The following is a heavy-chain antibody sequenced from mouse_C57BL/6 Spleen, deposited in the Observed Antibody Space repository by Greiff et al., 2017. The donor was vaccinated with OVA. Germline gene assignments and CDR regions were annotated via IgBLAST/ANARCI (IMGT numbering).Heavy chain of an antibody. Sequence: EVNVVESGGGLVKPGGSLKLSCAASGFTFSSYAMSWVRQTPEKRLEWVATISDGGSYTYYPDNVKGRFTISRDNAKNNLYLQMSHLKSEDTAMYYCAREGGYSAWFAYWGQGTLVTVSA. CDR2: ISDGGSYT. V-gene: IGHV5-4*01. CDR1: GFTFSSYA. CDR3: AREGGYSAWFAY. D-gene: IGHD2-3*01. J-gene: IGHJ3*01.